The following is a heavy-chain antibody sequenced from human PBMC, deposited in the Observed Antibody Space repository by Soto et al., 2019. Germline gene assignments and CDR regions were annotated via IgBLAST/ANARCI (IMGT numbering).Heavy chain of an antibody. CDR1: GFAFSIYS. J-gene: IGHJ4*02. V-gene: IGHV3-23*01. CDR3: ARLGGYSGYDPFDY. Sequence: EVQLLESGGGLVQPGGSLRLSCAASGFAFSIYSMGWVRQAPGKGLEWVSVISGNGASTYSPKSVKGRFTISRDVSKNSLFLQMNSLRAEDTAVYYCARLGGYSGYDPFDYWGQGTLVTVSS. CDR2: ISGNGAST. D-gene: IGHD5-12*01.